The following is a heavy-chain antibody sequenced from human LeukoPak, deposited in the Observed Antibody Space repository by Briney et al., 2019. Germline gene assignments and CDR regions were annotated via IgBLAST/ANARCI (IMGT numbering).Heavy chain of an antibody. CDR3: AMAAYSTTWYGL. Sequence: SETLSLTCAVYGGSFSGYYWSWIRQPPGKGLEWIGEINHSGSTNYNPSLKSRVTISVDTSKNQFSLKLSSVTASDTAVYYCAMAAYSTTWYGLWGQGTLVTVSS. J-gene: IGHJ5*02. CDR2: INHSGST. V-gene: IGHV4-34*01. D-gene: IGHD2-2*01. CDR1: GGSFSGYY.